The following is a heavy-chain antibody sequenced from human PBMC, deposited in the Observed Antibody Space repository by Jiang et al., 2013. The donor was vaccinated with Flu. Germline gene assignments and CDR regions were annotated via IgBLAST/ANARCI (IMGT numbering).Heavy chain of an antibody. J-gene: IGHJ4*02. Sequence: GLVKPGGSLRLSCAASGFTFSSYTMNWVRQAPGKGLEWVSSISSSSSYIYYADSLKGRFTISRDNAKNSLYLQMNSLRAEDTAVYYCARDAVANYYFDYWGQGTLVTVSS. CDR2: ISSSSSYI. CDR1: GFTFSSYT. CDR3: ARDAVANYYFDY. V-gene: IGHV3-21*01. D-gene: IGHD6-19*01.